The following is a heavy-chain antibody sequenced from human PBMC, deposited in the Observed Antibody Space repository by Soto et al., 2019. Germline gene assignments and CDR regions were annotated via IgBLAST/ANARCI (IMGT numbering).Heavy chain of an antibody. Sequence: EVQVLESGGGLVQPGGSLRLSCAATGFTFSDFAMSWVRQAPGKGLEWVSRIYGGGNGPHYADSVKGRVTISRDNSKSTLYLQMNSLRAEDTAVYYCAKMEGMDPSAYAFDYWGQGTLVTVSS. D-gene: IGHD2-2*03. V-gene: IGHV3-23*01. CDR3: AKMEGMDPSAYAFDY. J-gene: IGHJ4*02. CDR1: GFTFSDFA. CDR2: IYGGGNGP.